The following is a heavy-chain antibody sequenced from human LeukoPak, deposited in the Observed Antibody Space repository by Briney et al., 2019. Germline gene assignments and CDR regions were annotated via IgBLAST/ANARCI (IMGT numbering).Heavy chain of an antibody. D-gene: IGHD3-10*01. CDR1: GGSISSYQ. J-gene: IGHJ4*02. Sequence: SETLSLTCTVSGGSISSYQWGWIRQPPGKGLEWIGYIYYSGSTNYNPSLKSRVTISVDTSKNQFSLKLSSVTAADTAVYYCAREAPGSYSFDYWGQGTLVTVSS. CDR2: IYYSGST. V-gene: IGHV4-59*01. CDR3: AREAPGSYSFDY.